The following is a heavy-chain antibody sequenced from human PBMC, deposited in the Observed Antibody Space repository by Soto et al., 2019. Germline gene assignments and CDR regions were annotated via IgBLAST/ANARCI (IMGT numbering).Heavy chain of an antibody. D-gene: IGHD3-10*01. Sequence: QTTLKESGPTLVKPTQTLTLTCTFSGSSLTTTGVGVGRIRQAPGKALDWLALIYWNDEKLYSPSLRSRFTITKDTFKNQLVPTMTNMDPVQTPTYYCARMLRGVLSKGGGAFDIWGQGTMVTVSS. CDR1: GSSLTTTGVG. CDR3: ARMLRGVLSKGGGAFDI. V-gene: IGHV2-5*01. CDR2: IYWNDEK. J-gene: IGHJ3*02.